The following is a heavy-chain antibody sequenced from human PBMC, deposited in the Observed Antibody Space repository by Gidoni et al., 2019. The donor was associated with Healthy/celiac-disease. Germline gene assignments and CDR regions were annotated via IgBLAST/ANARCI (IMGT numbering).Heavy chain of an antibody. D-gene: IGHD2-21*02. CDR1: GFTFGDYA. Sequence: EVQLVESGGGLVQPGRSLRLSCTASGFTFGDYAMSWVRQAPGKGLEWVGFIRSKAYGGTTEYAASVKGRFTISRDDSKSIAYLQMNSLKTEDTAVYYCTRYGGNSEGVLDYWGQGTLVTVSS. J-gene: IGHJ4*02. CDR2: IRSKAYGGTT. CDR3: TRYGGNSEGVLDY. V-gene: IGHV3-49*04.